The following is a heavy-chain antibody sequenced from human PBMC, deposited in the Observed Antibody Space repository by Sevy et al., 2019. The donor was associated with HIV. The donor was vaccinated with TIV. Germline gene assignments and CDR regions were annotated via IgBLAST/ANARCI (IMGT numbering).Heavy chain of an antibody. CDR2: IKTKGNNYAT. D-gene: IGHD2-15*01. V-gene: IGHV3-73*01. CDR1: GFTFSGSA. Sequence: GGSLRLSCAASGFTFSGSAIHWVRQASGKGLEWIGRIKTKGNNYATAYAASLKARFTISRDDSKNTGYLQMNSLKTEDTAVYYCTRHYIDCSGGSCFSAYFDSWGHGTLVTVSS. CDR3: TRHYIDCSGGSCFSAYFDS. J-gene: IGHJ4*01.